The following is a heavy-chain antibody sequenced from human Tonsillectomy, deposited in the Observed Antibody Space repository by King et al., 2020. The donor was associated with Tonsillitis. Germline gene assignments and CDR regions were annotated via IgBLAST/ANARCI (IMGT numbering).Heavy chain of an antibody. CDR2: ISYDGTNK. V-gene: IGHV3-30*04. CDR3: ARDFPYGSGSYMDYYGMDV. CDR1: GFSFSSHA. D-gene: IGHD3-10*01. Sequence: VQLVESGGGVVQPGRSLRLSCAASGFSFSSHAIHWVRQAPGKGLEWVALISYDGTNKYYADSVKGRFTISRDNSKNTLYLQMNSLRAEDTAVYYCARDFPYGSGSYMDYYGMDVWGQGTTVTVSS. J-gene: IGHJ6*02.